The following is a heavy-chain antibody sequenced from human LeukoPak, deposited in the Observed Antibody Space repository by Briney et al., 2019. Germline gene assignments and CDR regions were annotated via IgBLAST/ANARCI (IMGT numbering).Heavy chain of an antibody. Sequence: ASVKVSCKVSGYTLTELSMHWVRQAPGKGLEWMGGFDPEDGETIYAQKFQGRVTMTEDTSTDTAYMELSSLRSEDTAVYYCATELGLWFGEMPTATAWGQGTLVTVSS. CDR1: GYTLTELS. CDR3: ATELGLWFGEMPTATA. J-gene: IGHJ5*02. CDR2: FDPEDGET. V-gene: IGHV1-24*01. D-gene: IGHD3-10*01.